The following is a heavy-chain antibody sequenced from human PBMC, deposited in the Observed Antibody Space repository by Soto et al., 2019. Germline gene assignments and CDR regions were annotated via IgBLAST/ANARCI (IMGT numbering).Heavy chain of an antibody. J-gene: IGHJ4*02. V-gene: IGHV1-8*01. CDR3: ARGRRGAAF. CDR1: GYTFTDYD. CDR2: MSPNSGKT. Sequence: QVQLVQSGAEVKKPGASVRVTCKTSGYTFTDYDVSWVRQASGQGLEWMGWMSPNSGKTGYVEKFQGRVTMTANTSLSTAYMELHSLRSEDTAIYFCARGRRGAAFWGQGTLVTVSS. D-gene: IGHD6-25*01.